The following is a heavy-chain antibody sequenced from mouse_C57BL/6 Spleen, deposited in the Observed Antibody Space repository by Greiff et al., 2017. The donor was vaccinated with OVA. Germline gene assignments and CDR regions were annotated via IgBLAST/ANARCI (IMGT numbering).Heavy chain of an antibody. D-gene: IGHD1-1*01. J-gene: IGHJ4*01. CDR2: INPNNGGT. CDR1: GYTFTDYN. Sequence: VQLKQSGPELVKPGASVKMSCKASGYTFTDYNMHWVKQSHGKSLEWIGYINPNNGGTSYNQKFKGKATLTVNKSSSTAYMELRSLTSEDSAVYYCARITTVVAHYAMDYWGQGTSVTVSS. V-gene: IGHV1-22*01. CDR3: ARITTVVAHYAMDY.